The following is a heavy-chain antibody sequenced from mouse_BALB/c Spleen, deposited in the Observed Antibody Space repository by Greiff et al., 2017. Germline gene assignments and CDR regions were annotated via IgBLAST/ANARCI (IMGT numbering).Heavy chain of an antibody. J-gene: IGHJ3*01. CDR2: INPGSGGT. D-gene: IGHD2-14*01. CDR1: GYAFTNYL. Sequence: QVQLQQSGAELVRPGTSVKVSCKASGYAFTNYLIEWVKQRPGQGLEWIGVINPGSGGTNYNEKLKGKATLTADKSSSTAYMQLSSLTSDDSAVYFCARLGTGDAYWGQGTLVTVSA. V-gene: IGHV1-54*03. CDR3: ARLGTGDAY.